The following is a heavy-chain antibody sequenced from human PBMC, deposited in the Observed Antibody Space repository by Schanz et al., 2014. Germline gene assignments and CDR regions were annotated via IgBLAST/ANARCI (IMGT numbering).Heavy chain of an antibody. CDR2: ISASGGST. V-gene: IGHV3-23*04. CDR3: AREQIMAAAGLVDY. Sequence: EVQLVESGGYLVQPGGSLRLSCSASGFTFSSYAMHWVRQASGKGLEWVSTISASGGSTYYADSVKGRFTISRDNSKNILYLQMNSLRAEDTAVYYCAREQIMAAAGLVDYWGHGTLVTVSS. J-gene: IGHJ4*01. D-gene: IGHD6-13*01. CDR1: GFTFSSYA.